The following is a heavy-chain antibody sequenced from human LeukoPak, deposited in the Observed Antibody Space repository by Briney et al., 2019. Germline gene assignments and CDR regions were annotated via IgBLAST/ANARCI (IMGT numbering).Heavy chain of an antibody. D-gene: IGHD4-17*01. CDR1: GYTFTGYY. CDR2: INPNSGGT. J-gene: IGHJ4*02. Sequence: GASVKVSCKASGYTFTGYYMHWVRQAPGQGLEWMGWINPNSGGTNYAQKFQGRVTMTRDTSISTAYMELSRLRSDDTAVYYCARAAVNYGDYVSRIFLDYWGQGTLVTVSS. V-gene: IGHV1-2*02. CDR3: ARAAVNYGDYVSRIFLDY.